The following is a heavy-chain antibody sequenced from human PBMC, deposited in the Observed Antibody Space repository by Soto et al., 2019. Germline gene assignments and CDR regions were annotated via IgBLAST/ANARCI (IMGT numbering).Heavy chain of an antibody. J-gene: IGHJ6*03. CDR1: GGSISSYY. Sequence: SETLSLTCTVSGGSISSYYWSWIRQPPGKGLEWIGYIYYSGSTNYNPSLKSRVTISVETSKNQFSLKLSSVTAADTAVYYCARESRLGYCSGGSCRYYYYYYMDVWGKGTTVTVSS. CDR3: ARESRLGYCSGGSCRYYYYYYMDV. D-gene: IGHD2-15*01. V-gene: IGHV4-59*12. CDR2: IYYSGST.